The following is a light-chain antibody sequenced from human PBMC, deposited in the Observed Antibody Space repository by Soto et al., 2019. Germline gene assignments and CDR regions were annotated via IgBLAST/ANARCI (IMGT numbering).Light chain of an antibody. V-gene: IGLV2-14*01. J-gene: IGLJ1*01. CDR1: SSDVGGYTY. Sequence: QSVLTQPASVSGSPRQSITISCTGASSDVGGYTYVSWCQQHPGKAPKLMIYEVNNRPSGVSHRFSGSKSGNTASLTISGLQAEDEADYYCSSYTSSSTLYVFGTGTKVTVL. CDR2: EVN. CDR3: SSYTSSSTLYV.